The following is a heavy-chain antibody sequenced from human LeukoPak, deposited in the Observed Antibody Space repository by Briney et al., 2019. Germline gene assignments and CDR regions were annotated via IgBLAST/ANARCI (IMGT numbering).Heavy chain of an antibody. CDR1: GFTFSDYY. CDR2: ISSSRSAI. D-gene: IGHD6-13*01. Sequence: GGSLRLSCAASGFTFSDYYMTWIRQAPGKGLEWLSYISSSRSAIYYADSVKGRFTISRDNAKNSLYLQLNSLGAEDTAVYYCARVGRAIAAAGFGAFDIWGQETMVTVSS. V-gene: IGHV3-11*01. CDR3: ARVGRAIAAAGFGAFDI. J-gene: IGHJ3*02.